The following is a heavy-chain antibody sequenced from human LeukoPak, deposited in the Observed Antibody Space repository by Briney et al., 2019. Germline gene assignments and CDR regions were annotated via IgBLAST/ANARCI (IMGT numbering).Heavy chain of an antibody. D-gene: IGHD5-12*01. J-gene: IGHJ4*02. Sequence: GGSLRLSCAASGFTFSDYYMSWIRQAPRKGLEWVSYISSTSSSIYYADSVKGRFTISRDNAKNSLYLQMNSLRAEDTAVYYCARSRSGSYFDYWGQGSLVTVSS. CDR2: ISSTSSSI. V-gene: IGHV3-11*04. CDR3: ARSRSGSYFDY. CDR1: GFTFSDYY.